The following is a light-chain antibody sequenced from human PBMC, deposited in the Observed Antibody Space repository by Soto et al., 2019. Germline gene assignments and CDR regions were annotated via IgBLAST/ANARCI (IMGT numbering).Light chain of an antibody. CDR1: SSDVGGNYVSWY. CDR2: DDN. V-gene: IGLV2-14*01. J-gene: IGLJ2*01. Sequence: QSALTQPASVSGSPGQSITISCTGTSSDVGGNYVSWYVSWYQQHPRKVPKLMIYDDNDRPSGVSDRFSGSKAGNTAFLTISGLQAEEEADYCCSSYASSTTVVFGGGTKLTVL. CDR3: SSYASSTTVV.